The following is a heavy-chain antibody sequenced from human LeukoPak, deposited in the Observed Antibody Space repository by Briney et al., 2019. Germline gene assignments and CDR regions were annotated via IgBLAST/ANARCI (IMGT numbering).Heavy chain of an antibody. V-gene: IGHV4-39*07. CDR3: ARVTYYYGSGSYGGPSRPYYFDY. CDR1: GGSISSNSYY. J-gene: IGHJ4*02. D-gene: IGHD3-10*01. Sequence: PSETLSLTCTVSGGSISSNSYYWGWIRHPPGKGLEWIGSINHSGSTYYNPSLKSRVTISVDTSKNQFSLKLSSVTAADTAVYYCARVTYYYGSGSYGGPSRPYYFDYWGQGTLVTVSS. CDR2: INHSGST.